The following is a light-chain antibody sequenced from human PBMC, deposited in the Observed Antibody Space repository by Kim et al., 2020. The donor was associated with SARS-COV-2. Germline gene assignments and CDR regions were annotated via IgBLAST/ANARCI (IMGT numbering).Light chain of an antibody. J-gene: IGKJ2*01. CDR3: QQFNFYSRT. Sequence: VGDRVNITGRARQRISNLVAWKQQKPGKDPELQIYDASTVQSGVPTRFSGSGAGTEYTLTISSLQPDDFATYYSQQFNFYSRTLGQGKKLEI. CDR1: QRISNL. V-gene: IGKV1-5*01. CDR2: DAS.